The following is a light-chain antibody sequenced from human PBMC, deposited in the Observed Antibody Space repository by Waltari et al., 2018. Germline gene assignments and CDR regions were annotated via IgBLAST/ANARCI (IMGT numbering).Light chain of an antibody. CDR3: QQRNNWPLS. CDR2: DTS. CDR1: KSCSFY. Sequence: IALTQSPATLSLSPGERATLSCRDNKSCSFYFAWYQHKPGQAPRLLIYDTSNRATGIPARFSGSGSETDFTLTISSLEPEDFAVYYCQQRNNWPLSFGGGTKVEIK. V-gene: IGKV3-11*01. J-gene: IGKJ4*01.